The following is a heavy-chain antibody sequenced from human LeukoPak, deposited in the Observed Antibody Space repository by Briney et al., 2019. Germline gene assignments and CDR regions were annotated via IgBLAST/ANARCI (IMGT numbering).Heavy chain of an antibody. Sequence: SETLSLTCAVYRGSFSGYYWSWIRQPPGKGLEWIREINHSGSTNYNPSLKSRVTISVDTSKNQFSLKLSSVTAADTAIYYCARVRYCGGDCSWGQGTLVTVSS. J-gene: IGHJ5*02. D-gene: IGHD2-21*02. V-gene: IGHV4-34*01. CDR1: RGSFSGYY. CDR3: ARVRYCGGDCS. CDR2: INHSGST.